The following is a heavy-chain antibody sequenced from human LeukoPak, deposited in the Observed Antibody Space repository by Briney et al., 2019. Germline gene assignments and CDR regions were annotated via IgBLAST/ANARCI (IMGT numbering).Heavy chain of an antibody. CDR2: IIPIFGTA. J-gene: IGHJ3*02. D-gene: IGHD6-6*01. Sequence: SVKVSCKASGGTFSSYAISWVRQAPGQGLEWMGGIIPIFGTANYAQKFQGRVTITADESTSTAYMELSSLRSEDTAVYYCARDTGRSSGDAFDIWGQGTMVTVSS. CDR1: GGTFSSYA. CDR3: ARDTGRSSGDAFDI. V-gene: IGHV1-69*13.